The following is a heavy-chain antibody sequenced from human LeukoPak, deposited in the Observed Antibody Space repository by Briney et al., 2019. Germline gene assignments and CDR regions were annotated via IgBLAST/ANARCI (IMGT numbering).Heavy chain of an antibody. J-gene: IGHJ4*02. CDR3: AVAGYSSGYYYFDY. D-gene: IGHD6-19*01. CDR1: GFTVSSNS. CDR2: IFSST. V-gene: IGHV3-53*01. Sequence: GGSLRLSCTVSGFTVSSNSMSWVRQAPGKGLEWVSFIFSSTHYSDSVKGRFTISRDNSKNTLYLQMNSLRAEDTAVYYCAVAGYSSGYYYFDYWGQGTLVTVSS.